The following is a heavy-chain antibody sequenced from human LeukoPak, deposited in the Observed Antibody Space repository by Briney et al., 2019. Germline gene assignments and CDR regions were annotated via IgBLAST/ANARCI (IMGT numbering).Heavy chain of an antibody. CDR3: AREGVTPYAFDI. J-gene: IGHJ3*02. Sequence: SETLSLTCTVSGGSISSSSYYWGWIRQPPGKGLEWIGSIYYSGSTYYNPSLKSRVTISVDTSKNQFSLKLSSVTAADTAVYYCAREGVTPYAFDIWGQGTMVTVSS. CDR1: GGSISSSSYY. CDR2: IYYSGST. D-gene: IGHD2-21*02. V-gene: IGHV4-39*07.